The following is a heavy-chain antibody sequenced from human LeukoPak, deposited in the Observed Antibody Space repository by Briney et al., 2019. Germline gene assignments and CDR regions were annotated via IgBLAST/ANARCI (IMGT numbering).Heavy chain of an antibody. CDR3: AKVSVVVVAAAHHFDC. J-gene: IGHJ4*02. V-gene: IGHV3-23*01. CDR1: GFTFSSYA. CDR2: ISGSGGST. Sequence: PGGSLRLSCAASGFTFSSYAMTWVRQAPGKGLEWVSGISGSGGSTYYADSVKGRFTISRDNPKNTLYLQMNSLRAEDTAVYYCAKVSVVVVAAAHHFDCWGQGALVTVSS. D-gene: IGHD2-15*01.